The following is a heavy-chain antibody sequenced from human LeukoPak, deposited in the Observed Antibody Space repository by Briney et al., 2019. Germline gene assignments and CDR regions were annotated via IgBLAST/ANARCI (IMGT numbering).Heavy chain of an antibody. D-gene: IGHD6-6*01. Sequence: GGSQRLSCAASGLNINVYVMSWVRQAPGRGLEWVSRIIPSGSRAHYADSVEGRFTISRDNSKNTVYLQMNTLRAEDTAVYYCAKGEDGFEYYYYMDAWGEGTTVTVSS. CDR3: AKGEDGFEYYYYMDA. J-gene: IGHJ6*03. V-gene: IGHV3-23*01. CDR2: IIPSGSRA. CDR1: GLNINVYV.